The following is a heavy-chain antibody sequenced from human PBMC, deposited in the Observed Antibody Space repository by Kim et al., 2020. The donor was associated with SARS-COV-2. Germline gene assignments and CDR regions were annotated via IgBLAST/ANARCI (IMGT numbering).Heavy chain of an antibody. D-gene: IGHD3-10*01. CDR2: ISAYNGNT. J-gene: IGHJ5*02. CDR1: GYTFTSYG. Sequence: ASVKVSCKASGYTFTSYGISWVRQAPGQGLEWMGWISAYNGNTNYAQKLQGRVTMTTDTSTSTAYMELRSLRSDDTAVYYCARDKGSGSYSPLRDRVNWFDPWGQGTLVTVSS. V-gene: IGHV1-18*04. CDR3: ARDKGSGSYSPLRDRVNWFDP.